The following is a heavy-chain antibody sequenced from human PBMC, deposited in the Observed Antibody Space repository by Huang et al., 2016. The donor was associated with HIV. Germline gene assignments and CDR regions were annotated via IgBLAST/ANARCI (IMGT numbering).Heavy chain of an antibody. CDR1: GETLSGYY. V-gene: IGHV4-34*02. D-gene: IGHD5-12*01. Sequence: QVQLQQWGPGLVMPSQTLSLTCAAYGETLSGYYWTWVSQFPGGDLEWIGEISQSGIGTLNPSLKNRGRMSVDKAKNQLRMIGTAVTTADTAVYVCARGRKWLRLRGAYFLDYWGQGTLATVSS. CDR2: ISQSGIG. J-gene: IGHJ4*02. CDR3: ARGRKWLRLRGAYFLDY.